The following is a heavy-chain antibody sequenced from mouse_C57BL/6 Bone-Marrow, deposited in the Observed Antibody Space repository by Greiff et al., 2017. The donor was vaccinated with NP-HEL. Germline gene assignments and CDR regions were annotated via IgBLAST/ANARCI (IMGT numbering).Heavy chain of an antibody. V-gene: IGHV5-4*01. CDR3: ARDDGYPSYWYFDV. CDR2: ISDGGSYT. CDR1: GFTFSSYA. D-gene: IGHD2-3*01. Sequence: EVKLVESGGGLVKPGGSLKLSCAASGFTFSSYAMSWVRQTPEKRLEWVATISDGGSYTYYPDNVKGRFTISRDNAKNNLYLQMSHLKSEDTAMYYCARDDGYPSYWYFDVWGTGTTVTVSS. J-gene: IGHJ1*03.